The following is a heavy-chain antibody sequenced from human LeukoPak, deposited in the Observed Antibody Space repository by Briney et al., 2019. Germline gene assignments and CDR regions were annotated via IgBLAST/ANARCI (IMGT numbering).Heavy chain of an antibody. V-gene: IGHV3-21*01. CDR1: GFTFSSYA. J-gene: IGHJ4*02. D-gene: IGHD3-22*01. CDR2: ISSSSSYI. Sequence: PGGSLRLSCAASGFTFSSYAMSWVRQAPGKGLEWVSSISSSSSYIYYADSVKSRFTISRDNAKNSLYLQMNSLRAEDTAVYYCARGGRHSLGYYWLYWGQGSLVTVSS. CDR3: ARGGRHSLGYYWLY.